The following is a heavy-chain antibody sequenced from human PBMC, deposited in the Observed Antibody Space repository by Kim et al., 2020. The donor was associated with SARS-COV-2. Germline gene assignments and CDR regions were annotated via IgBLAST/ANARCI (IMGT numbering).Heavy chain of an antibody. V-gene: IGHV3-23*01. Sequence: YAYSVEGRFTISRDISRDTVSLQMRSLTVEDSAVYYCAKGPTAGEAGIDYWGQGTLVTVSS. CDR3: AKGPTAGEAGIDY. D-gene: IGHD2-8*02. J-gene: IGHJ4*02.